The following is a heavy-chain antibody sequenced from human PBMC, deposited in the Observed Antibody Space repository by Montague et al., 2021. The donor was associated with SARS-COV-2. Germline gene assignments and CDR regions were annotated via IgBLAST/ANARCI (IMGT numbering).Heavy chain of an antibody. V-gene: IGHV3-33*01. CDR1: GITFNRHG. CDR2: IWYDGSKR. Sequence: PLRLSCAASGITFNRHGMHWVRQAPGKGLEWVAVIWYDGSKRFYSDSVRGRFTISRDNSKNTVYLQINSLSVEDTAVYYCASAYHDYGLDNWGQGTLVTVSS. D-gene: IGHD3-16*01. J-gene: IGHJ4*02. CDR3: ASAYHDYGLDN.